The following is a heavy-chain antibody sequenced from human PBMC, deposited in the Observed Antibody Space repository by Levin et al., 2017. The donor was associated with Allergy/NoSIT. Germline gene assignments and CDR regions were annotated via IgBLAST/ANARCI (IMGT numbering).Heavy chain of an antibody. CDR2: ISYDGNYK. V-gene: IGHV3-30*18. J-gene: IGHJ4*02. CDR1: GFTFSTYG. D-gene: IGHD2-21*01. CDR3: AKGGDFDL. Sequence: SCAASGFTFSTYGMYWVRQAPGKGLEWVALISYDGNYKYYADSVKGRFTISRDNSKSTFYLQMNSLRAEDTAIYYCAKGGDFDLWGQGTLVTVSS.